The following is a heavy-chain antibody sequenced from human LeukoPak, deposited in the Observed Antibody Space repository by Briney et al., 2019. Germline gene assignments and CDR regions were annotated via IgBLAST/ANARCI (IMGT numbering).Heavy chain of an antibody. CDR3: RGDSSGYYSDYGMDV. V-gene: IGHV3-49*04. Sequence: PGRSLRLSCTASGFTFGDYAMSWVPQAPGKGLEWVSFIRRKAYGGTTEYAASVKGRFTISRDDSKSIAYLQMNSLKAEDTAVYYCRGDSSGYYSDYGMDVWGQETTVTVSS. D-gene: IGHD3-22*01. J-gene: IGHJ6*02. CDR1: GFTFGDYA. CDR2: IRRKAYGGTT.